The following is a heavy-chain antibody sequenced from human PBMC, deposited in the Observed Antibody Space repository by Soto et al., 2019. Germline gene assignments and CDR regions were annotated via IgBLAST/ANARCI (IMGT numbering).Heavy chain of an antibody. Sequence: ASVKVSCKASGYTFTNFGISWVRQAPGQGLEWMGWISAYNGNTNYAQNFQGRVTMTTDTFRNQFSLQLNSVTPEDTAVYYCARGAFIVSPCTGFDYWGQGTPVTVSS. V-gene: IGHV1-18*01. CDR2: ISAYNGNT. CDR3: ARGAFIVSPCTGFDY. J-gene: IGHJ4*02. CDR1: GYTFTNFG. D-gene: IGHD3-16*02.